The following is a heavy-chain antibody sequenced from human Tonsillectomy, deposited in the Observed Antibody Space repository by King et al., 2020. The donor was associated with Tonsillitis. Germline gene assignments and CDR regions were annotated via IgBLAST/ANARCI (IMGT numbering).Heavy chain of an antibody. J-gene: IGHJ3*02. CDR2: IYYSGST. D-gene: IGHD3-3*01. CDR1: VGSISSSSYY. Sequence: MQLQESGPGLVKPSETLSLTCTVSVGSISSSSYYWGWIRQPPGKGLEWIGSIYYSGSTYYNPSLKSRVTISVDTSKNQFSLKLSPVTAADTAVYYCARTSIFGVVMEEYDAFDIWGQGTMVTVSS. CDR3: ARTSIFGVVMEEYDAFDI. V-gene: IGHV4-39*01.